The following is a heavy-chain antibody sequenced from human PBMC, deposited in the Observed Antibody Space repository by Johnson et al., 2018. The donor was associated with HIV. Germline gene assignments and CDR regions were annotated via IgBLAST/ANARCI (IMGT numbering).Heavy chain of an antibody. J-gene: IGHJ3*01. V-gene: IGHV3-53*01. Sequence: VQLVESGGGLIQPGGSLRLSCAASGFTVSSNYMSSVRQAPGTRLEWLSIIYSGGSTYYADSVQGRFIISSDNSKNTLYLQMNSLRAEDTAVYYCATPLGGWRWGDAFDVWGQGTMVTVSS. D-gene: IGHD3-16*01. CDR2: IYSGGST. CDR1: GFTVSSNY. CDR3: ATPLGGWRWGDAFDV.